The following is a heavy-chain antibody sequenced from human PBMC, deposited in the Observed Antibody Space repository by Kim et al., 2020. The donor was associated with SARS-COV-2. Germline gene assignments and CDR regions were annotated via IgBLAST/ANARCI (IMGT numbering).Heavy chain of an antibody. Sequence: GGSLRLSCAASGFTFSSYGMHWVRQAPGKGLEWVAVISYDGSNKYYVDSVKGRFTISRDNSKNTMYLQMNSLRAEDTAVYYCAKDHNYYGSGNRGGFDPWGQGSLVTVSS. CDR2: ISYDGSNK. CDR1: GFTFSSYG. J-gene: IGHJ5*02. CDR3: AKDHNYYGSGNRGGFDP. D-gene: IGHD3-10*01. V-gene: IGHV3-30*18.